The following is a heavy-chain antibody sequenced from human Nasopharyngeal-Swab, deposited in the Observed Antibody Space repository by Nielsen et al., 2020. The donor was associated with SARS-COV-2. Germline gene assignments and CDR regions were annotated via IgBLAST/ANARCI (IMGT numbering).Heavy chain of an antibody. CDR2: ISYDGSNK. CDR3: ARDNGGNLGY. D-gene: IGHD4-23*01. V-gene: IGHV3-30*04. CDR1: GFTFSSYA. J-gene: IGHJ4*02. Sequence: GGSLSLSCAASGFTFSSYAMHWVRQAPGKGLEWVAVISYDGSNKYYADSVKGRFTISRDNSKNTLYLQMNSLRAEDTAVYYCARDNGGNLGYWGQGTLVTVSS.